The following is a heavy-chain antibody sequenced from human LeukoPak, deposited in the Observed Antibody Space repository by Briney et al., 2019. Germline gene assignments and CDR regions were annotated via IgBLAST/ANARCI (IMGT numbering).Heavy chain of an antibody. CDR3: VNGYTYGQY. D-gene: IGHD5-18*01. CDR2: ISGSGDNT. CDR1: GFSFSSYA. Sequence: GGSLRLSCAASGFSFSSYAMNWVRQAPGKGLEWVSTISGSGDNTYYTDSVKGRFTISRDNAKNTLYLQMNSLRAEGTAVYFCVNGYTYGQYWGQGTLVTVSS. V-gene: IGHV3-23*01. J-gene: IGHJ4*02.